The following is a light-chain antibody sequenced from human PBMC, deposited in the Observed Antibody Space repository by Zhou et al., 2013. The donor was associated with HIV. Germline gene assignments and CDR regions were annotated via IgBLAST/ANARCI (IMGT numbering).Light chain of an antibody. J-gene: IGKJ2*01. Sequence: DIQMTQSPSSLSASVGDRVTITCQASQDISNYLNWYQQKPGKAPKLLIYDASNLETGVPSRFSGSGSGTRFSFTISSLQPEDIATYYCQEYYGLSRGTFGQGTKLEIK. V-gene: IGKV1-33*01. CDR2: DAS. CDR1: QDISNY. CDR3: QEYYGLSRGT.